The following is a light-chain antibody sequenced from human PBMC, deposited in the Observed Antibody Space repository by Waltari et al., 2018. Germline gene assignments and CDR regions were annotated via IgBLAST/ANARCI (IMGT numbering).Light chain of an antibody. CDR1: QSINSW. CDR2: KAS. CDR3: QQYSANPWT. V-gene: IGKV1-5*03. J-gene: IGKJ1*01. Sequence: DIQMTQSTSTLSASVGDRVTFTCRASQSINSWLAWYQQKPGIAPKLLIYKASSLESGVPSRFSGSGSGTEFTLTISSLQPDDLATYYCQQYSANPWTFGQGTRVEIE.